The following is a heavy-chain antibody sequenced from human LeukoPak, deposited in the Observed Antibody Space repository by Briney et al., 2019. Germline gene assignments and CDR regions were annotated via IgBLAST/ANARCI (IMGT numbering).Heavy chain of an antibody. D-gene: IGHD3-16*01. CDR1: GGSISSRPYY. V-gene: IGHV4-39*01. CDR3: GAFEIGDYYFDY. CDR2: ISYSGSI. J-gene: IGHJ4*02. Sequence: PSETLSLTCTVSGGSISSRPYYWGWVRQPPGKGLEWIGSISYSGSIHYNPSLKSRVTISVDTSKNHFSLRLSSVTAAGTAVYYCGAFEIGDYYFDYWGQGTLVTVSS.